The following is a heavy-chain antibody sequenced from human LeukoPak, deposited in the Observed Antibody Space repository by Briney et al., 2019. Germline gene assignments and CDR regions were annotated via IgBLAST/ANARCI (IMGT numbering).Heavy chain of an antibody. Sequence: SVKVSCKASGGTFSSYAISWVRQAPGQGLEWMGGIIPIFGTANYAQKFQERVTIIRDMSTSTAYMELSSLRSEDTAVYYCAADVSNPRGASGYWGQGTLVTVSS. J-gene: IGHJ4*02. CDR1: GGTFSSYA. V-gene: IGHV1-69*05. CDR2: IIPIFGTA. D-gene: IGHD4-11*01. CDR3: AADVSNPRGASGY.